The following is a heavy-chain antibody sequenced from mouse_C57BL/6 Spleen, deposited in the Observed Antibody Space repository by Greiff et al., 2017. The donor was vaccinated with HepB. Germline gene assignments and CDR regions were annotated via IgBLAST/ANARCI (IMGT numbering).Heavy chain of an antibody. CDR3: ARGSYDGSSFDY. CDR2: IHPNSGST. J-gene: IGHJ2*01. V-gene: IGHV1-64*01. CDR1: GYTFTSYW. Sequence: VQLQQPGAELVKPGASVKLSCKASGYTFTSYWMHWVKQRPGQGLEWIGMIHPNSGSTNYNEKFKSKATLTVDKSSSTAYMQLSSLTSEDSAVYYCARGSYDGSSFDYWGQGTTLTVSS. D-gene: IGHD1-1*01.